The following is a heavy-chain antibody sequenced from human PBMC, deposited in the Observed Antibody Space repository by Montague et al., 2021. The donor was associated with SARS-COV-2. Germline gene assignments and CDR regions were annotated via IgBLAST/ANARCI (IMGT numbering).Heavy chain of an antibody. D-gene: IGHD3-3*01. CDR2: IYYSAST. Sequence: SETLSLTCTVSGGSISSSSYYWGWLRQPPGKGLEWIGSIYYSASTYYNPSLKSRVTISVDTSKNQFSLKLISVTAADTAVYYCARQPTRGITIFGVVTDYGMDVWGQGTTVTVS. J-gene: IGHJ6*02. CDR1: GGSISSSSYY. V-gene: IGHV4-39*07. CDR3: ARQPTRGITIFGVVTDYGMDV.